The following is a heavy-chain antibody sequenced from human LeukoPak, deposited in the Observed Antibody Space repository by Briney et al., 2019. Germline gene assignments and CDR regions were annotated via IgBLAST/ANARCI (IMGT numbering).Heavy chain of an antibody. J-gene: IGHJ4*02. CDR2: IKGDGSET. D-gene: IGHD3-16*02. Sequence: GGSLRLSCAASGFTFTTYWMAWVRQAPGKGLEWVANIKGDGSETNYVDAVKGRFTFSRDNAKNSLYVQMNSLRAEDTAVYFCARVGPLYEDSSYRSFDHWGQGTLVTVSS. CDR1: GFTFTTYW. V-gene: IGHV3-7*03. CDR3: ARVGPLYEDSSYRSFDH.